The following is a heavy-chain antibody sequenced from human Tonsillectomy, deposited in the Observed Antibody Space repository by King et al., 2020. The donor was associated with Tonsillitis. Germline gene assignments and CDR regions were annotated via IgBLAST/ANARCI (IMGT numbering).Heavy chain of an antibody. Sequence: LQLQESGPGLVKPSETLSLTCTVSGGSISIYYWSWIRPPAGKGLEWIGRIYTSGSTNYNPSLKSRVSMSVDTSKNQFSLKLSSVTAADTAVYYCARSAYFDYWSGYPYYFDSWGQGTLVTVSS. V-gene: IGHV4-4*07. J-gene: IGHJ4*02. D-gene: IGHD3-3*01. CDR2: IYTSGST. CDR3: ARSAYFDYWSGYPYYFDS. CDR1: GGSISIYY.